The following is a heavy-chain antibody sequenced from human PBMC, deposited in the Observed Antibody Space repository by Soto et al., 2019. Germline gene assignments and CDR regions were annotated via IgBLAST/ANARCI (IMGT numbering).Heavy chain of an antibody. CDR1: GGSISSTSYH. D-gene: IGHD1-7*01. CDR3: AGVMKGTTVPYRYYFDY. V-gene: IGHV4-39*01. CDR2: IYYSGTS. J-gene: IGHJ4*01. Sequence: SETLSLTCTVSGGSISSTSYHWGWIRQPPGKGLEWIGSIYYSGTSYYNPSLKSRVPMSGDKSNNQFSLKLNSVTAADAAVYYCAGVMKGTTVPYRYYFDYWGQGTLVTVAS.